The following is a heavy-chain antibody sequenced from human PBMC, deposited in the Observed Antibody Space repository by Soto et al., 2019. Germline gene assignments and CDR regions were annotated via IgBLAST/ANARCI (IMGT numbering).Heavy chain of an antibody. D-gene: IGHD2-21*02. CDR3: ARDPCGGDCYSDY. Sequence: SVKVSCKASGGTFSSYAISWVRQAPGQGLEWMGGIIPIFGTANYAQKFQGRVTITADESTSTAYMELSSLRSEDTAAYYCARDPCGGDCYSDYWGQGTPVPVSS. V-gene: IGHV1-69*13. CDR1: GGTFSSYA. CDR2: IIPIFGTA. J-gene: IGHJ4*02.